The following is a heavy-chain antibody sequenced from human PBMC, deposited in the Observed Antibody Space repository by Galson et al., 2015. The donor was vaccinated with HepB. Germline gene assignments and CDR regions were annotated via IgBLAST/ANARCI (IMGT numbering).Heavy chain of an antibody. CDR3: ARDFRYSHGYHHYYYYGMDV. Sequence: SLRLSCAASGFTASNNYMSWVRQAPGKGLEWVSGIHRGGSTYYADSVKGRFTISRDNSKNTLYLQMNSLKTEETAVYYCARDFRYSHGYHHYYYYGMDVWGQGTTVTVSS. CDR1: GFTASNNY. V-gene: IGHV3-66*02. J-gene: IGHJ6*02. CDR2: IHRGGST. D-gene: IGHD5-18*01.